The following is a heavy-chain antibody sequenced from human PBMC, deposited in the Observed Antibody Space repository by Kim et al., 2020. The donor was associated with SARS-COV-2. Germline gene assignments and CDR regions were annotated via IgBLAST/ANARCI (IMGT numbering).Heavy chain of an antibody. J-gene: IGHJ5*02. CDR1: GYTFTSYG. V-gene: IGHV1-18*01. CDR3: AREMTVTTRLRGWFDP. CDR2: ISAYNGNT. Sequence: ASVKVSCKASGYTFTSYGISWVRQAPGQGLEWMGWISAYNGNTNYAQKLQGRVTMTTDTSTSTAYMELRSLRSDDTAVYYCAREMTVTTRLRGWFDPWGQGTLVTVSS. D-gene: IGHD4-17*01.